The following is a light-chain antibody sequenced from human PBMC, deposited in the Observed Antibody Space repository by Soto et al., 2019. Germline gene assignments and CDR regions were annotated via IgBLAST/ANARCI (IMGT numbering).Light chain of an antibody. CDR3: CSYNGVTTLV. CDR1: SCDVGGYKY. J-gene: IGLJ2*01. CDR2: EVS. Sequence: QSALTQPASVSGAPGQSITISCTGSSCDVGGYKYVSWYQQHPGKAPKLLIVEVSNRPSGVSNRFSGSKSGNTASLTIAGLQAEDEGDYYCCSYNGVTTLVCGRGTKVTVL. V-gene: IGLV2-14*01.